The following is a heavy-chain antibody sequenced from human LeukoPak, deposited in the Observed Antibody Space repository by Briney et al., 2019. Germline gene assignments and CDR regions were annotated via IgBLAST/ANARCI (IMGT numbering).Heavy chain of an antibody. J-gene: IGHJ4*02. CDR3: ARALNPLPGTYYFDY. D-gene: IGHD2-15*01. CDR1: GASINSHY. CDR2: IYISGST. Sequence: PSETQSLTCTVSGASINSHYWSWIRQPAGKGLEWIGRIYISGSTNYNSSLQSRVTMSVDTSKNQFSLKLTSVTAADTAVYYCARALNPLPGTYYFDYRGQGTLVTVSS. V-gene: IGHV4-4*07.